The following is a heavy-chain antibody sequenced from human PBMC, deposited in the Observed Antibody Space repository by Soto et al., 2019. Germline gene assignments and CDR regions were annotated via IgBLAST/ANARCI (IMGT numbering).Heavy chain of an antibody. D-gene: IGHD5-18*01. CDR1: GFTFTSHC. CDR2: ISGSGKNT. Sequence: GGSLRLSCAASGFTFTSHCISWVRQAPWEGLEWVSGISGSGKNTYYADSVKGRFSISRDNSKNTLYLQMNSLRAEDTALYYCAKVGGYSFDYINSKAMDVWGQGTTVTVSS. CDR3: AKVGGYSFDYINSKAMDV. J-gene: IGHJ6*02. V-gene: IGHV3-23*01.